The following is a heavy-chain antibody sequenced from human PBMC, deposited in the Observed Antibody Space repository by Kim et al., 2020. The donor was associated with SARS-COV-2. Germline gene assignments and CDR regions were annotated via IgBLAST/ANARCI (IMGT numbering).Heavy chain of an antibody. D-gene: IGHD2-21*02. J-gene: IGHJ4*02. Sequence: GGSLRLSCAASGFTFSNYALNWVRQAPGKGLERVAGIWNDGNNKFYADPVKGRFTISRDNSKKTSYLQMNSLRAEDTAVYYCTRWDCGVDSSLNEWGQG. CDR2: IWNDGNNK. CDR1: GFTFSNYA. CDR3: TRWDCGVDSSLNE. V-gene: IGHV3-33*01.